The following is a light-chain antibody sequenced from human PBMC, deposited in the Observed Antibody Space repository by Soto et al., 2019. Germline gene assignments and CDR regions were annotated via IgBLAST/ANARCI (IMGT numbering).Light chain of an antibody. CDR3: QQYNNWPRT. V-gene: IGKV3-15*01. J-gene: IGKJ1*01. CDR2: GAS. Sequence: EIVMTQSPATLSVSPWERATLSCRASQSVSSNLAWYQQKPGQAPRLLIYGASTRATGIPARFSGSRSGTEFNLTISSLQSEDFAVYYCQQYNNWPRTFGQGTKVEIK. CDR1: QSVSSN.